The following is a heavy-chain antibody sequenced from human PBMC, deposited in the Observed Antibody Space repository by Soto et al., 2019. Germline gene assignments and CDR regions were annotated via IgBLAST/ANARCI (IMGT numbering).Heavy chain of an antibody. CDR3: AKGKDPGYGGVFDY. Sequence: EVQLLESGGGLVQPGGSLRLSCADSGFTFSSYAMSWVRQAPGTGLEWVSAISGSGGSTYYADSVKGRFTISRDNPKNTLDLEMNRRRAEDRAVCYCAKGKDPGYGGVFDYWSQGTLATVSS. CDR2: ISGSGGST. CDR1: GFTFSSYA. V-gene: IGHV3-23*01. J-gene: IGHJ4*02. D-gene: IGHD4-17*01.